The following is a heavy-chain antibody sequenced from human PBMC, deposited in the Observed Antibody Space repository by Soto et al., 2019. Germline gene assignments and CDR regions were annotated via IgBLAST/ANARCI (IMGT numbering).Heavy chain of an antibody. CDR1: GGTFSSYA. CDR2: IIPIFGTA. CDR3: ARDQYSSSSGYYYYYYGMDV. J-gene: IGHJ6*02. D-gene: IGHD6-6*01. Sequence: GASVKVSCKASGGTFSSYAISWVRQAPGQGLEWMGGIIPIFGTANYAQKFQGRVTITADESTSTAYMELSSLGSEDTAVYYCARDQYSSSSGYYYYYYGMDVWGQGTTVTVSS. V-gene: IGHV1-69*13.